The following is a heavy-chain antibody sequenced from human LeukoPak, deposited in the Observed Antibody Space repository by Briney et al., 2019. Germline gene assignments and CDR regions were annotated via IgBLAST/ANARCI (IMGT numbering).Heavy chain of an antibody. CDR1: GFTFSRHG. Sequence: QPGRSLRLSCAPSGFTFSRHGMHWVRQAPGKGLEWVAIISNDGSRKYYAHSVEGRFTISRDNSKNTLYLQMNSLRAEDTAVYYCAKDRVRIQLWLPRNYFDYWGQGTLVTVSS. CDR2: ISNDGSRK. CDR3: AKDRVRIQLWLPRNYFDY. J-gene: IGHJ4*02. V-gene: IGHV3-30*18. D-gene: IGHD5-18*01.